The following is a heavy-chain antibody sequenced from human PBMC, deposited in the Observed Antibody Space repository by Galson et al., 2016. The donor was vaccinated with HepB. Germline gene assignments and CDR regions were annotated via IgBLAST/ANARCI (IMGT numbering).Heavy chain of an antibody. J-gene: IGHJ4*02. D-gene: IGHD6-13*01. CDR1: GGTFRSYG. Sequence: SVKVSCKAPGGTFRSYGVSWVRQAPGQGLEWMGGVFPIFRTTQYAQKFQGRVTITADESTSTAYMEVSSLRSEDTAVYYCARGLAVAGPPSYFDLWGQGTLVTVSS. CDR3: ARGLAVAGPPSYFDL. V-gene: IGHV1-69*13. CDR2: VFPIFRTT.